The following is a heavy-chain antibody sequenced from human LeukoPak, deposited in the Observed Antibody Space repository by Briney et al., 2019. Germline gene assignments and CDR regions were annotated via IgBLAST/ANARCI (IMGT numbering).Heavy chain of an antibody. Sequence: SETLSLTCTVSGGSISSYYWSWIRQTPGKGLEWIGYIYYSGSTNYNPSLKSRVTISVGTSKNQFSLKLSSVTAADTAVYYCARGQARSHSTRYYYYGMDVWGQGTTVTVSS. V-gene: IGHV4-59*12. D-gene: IGHD6-13*01. CDR3: ARGQARSHSTRYYYYGMDV. CDR1: GGSISSYY. J-gene: IGHJ6*02. CDR2: IYYSGST.